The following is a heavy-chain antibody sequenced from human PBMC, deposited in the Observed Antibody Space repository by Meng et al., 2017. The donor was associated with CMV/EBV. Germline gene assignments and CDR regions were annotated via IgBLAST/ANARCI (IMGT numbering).Heavy chain of an antibody. V-gene: IGHV1-18*01. Sequence: ASVKVSYKASGYTFTSYGISWVRQAPGQGLEWMGWISAYNGNTNYAQKLQGRVTMTTDTSTSTANMELRSLRSDDTAVYYCARDYSPRITMIVVAHLGYWGQGTLVTVSS. CDR3: ARDYSPRITMIVVAHLGY. D-gene: IGHD3-22*01. CDR2: ISAYNGNT. J-gene: IGHJ4*02. CDR1: GYTFTSYG.